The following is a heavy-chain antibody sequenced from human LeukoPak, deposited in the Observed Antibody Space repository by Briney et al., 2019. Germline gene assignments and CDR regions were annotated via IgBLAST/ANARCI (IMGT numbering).Heavy chain of an antibody. V-gene: IGHV4-4*07. CDR2: IYTSGST. CDR1: GGSISSYY. D-gene: IGHD3-16*02. CDR3: ASGGVIAYFDY. Sequence: SETLSLTXTVSGGSISSYYWSWIGQPAGKGLEWIGRIYTSGSTNYNPSLKSRVTMSVDTSKNQFSLKLSSVTAADTAVYYCASGGVIAYFDYWGQGTLVTVSS. J-gene: IGHJ4*02.